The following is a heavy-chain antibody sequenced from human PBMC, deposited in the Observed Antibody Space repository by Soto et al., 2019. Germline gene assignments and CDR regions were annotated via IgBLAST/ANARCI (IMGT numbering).Heavy chain of an antibody. Sequence: QVQLVESGGGEVQPGRSLRLSCVASGFTFSNYGMHWVRQAPGKGLEWVAVISYDGSNKYYADSVKGRFTISRDNSKSTLSLQMNSLSTDDTAVYYCTRDHSMLAISIDYWGQGTLATVSS. CDR1: GFTFSNYG. V-gene: IGHV3-30*03. D-gene: IGHD3-16*01. CDR3: TRDHSMLAISIDY. CDR2: ISYDGSNK. J-gene: IGHJ4*02.